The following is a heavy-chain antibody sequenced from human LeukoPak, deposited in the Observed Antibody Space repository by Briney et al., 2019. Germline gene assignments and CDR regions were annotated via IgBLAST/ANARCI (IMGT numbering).Heavy chain of an antibody. CDR2: ISSSSSTI. J-gene: IGHJ4*02. Sequence: GGSLRLSCAASGFTFSSYSMNWVRQAPGKGLEWVSYISSSSSTIYYADSVKGRFTISRDNAKNPLYLQMNSLRAEDTAVYYCARVASVLLWFGESPRSHYFDYWGQGTLVTVSS. CDR1: GFTFSSYS. CDR3: ARVASVLLWFGESPRSHYFDY. D-gene: IGHD3-10*01. V-gene: IGHV3-48*01.